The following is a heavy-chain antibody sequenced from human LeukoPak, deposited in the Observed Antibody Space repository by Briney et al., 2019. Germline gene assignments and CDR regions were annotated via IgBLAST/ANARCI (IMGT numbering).Heavy chain of an antibody. CDR2: ISGSGGST. Sequence: PGGSLRLSCAASGFTFSSYGMSWVRQAPGKGLEWVSAISGSGGSTYYADSVKGRFTISRDNSKNTLYLQMNSLRAEDTAVYYCAKDGGSYYYYYYYMDVWGKGTTVTISS. V-gene: IGHV3-23*01. CDR3: AKDGGSYYYYYYYMDV. CDR1: GFTFSSYG. J-gene: IGHJ6*03. D-gene: IGHD1-26*01.